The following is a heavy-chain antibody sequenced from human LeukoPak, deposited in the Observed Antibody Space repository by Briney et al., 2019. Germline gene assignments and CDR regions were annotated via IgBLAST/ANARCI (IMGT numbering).Heavy chain of an antibody. CDR2: IYYSGST. CDR1: GGSISSYY. V-gene: IGHV4-59*08. Sequence: PSETLSLTCTVSGGSISSYYWSWIRQPPGKGLEWIGYIYYSGSTNYNPSLKSRVTISVDTSKNQFSLKLSSVTAADTAVYYCARQDTAMGPYFDYWGQGTLVTVSS. J-gene: IGHJ4*02. CDR3: ARQDTAMGPYFDY. D-gene: IGHD5-18*01.